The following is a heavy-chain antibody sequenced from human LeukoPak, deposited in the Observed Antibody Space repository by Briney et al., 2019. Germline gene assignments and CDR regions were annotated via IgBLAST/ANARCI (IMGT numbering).Heavy chain of an antibody. CDR1: GFTFSSHG. Sequence: GGSLRLSCAASGFTFSSHGMHWVRQAPGKGLEWVAFIRFDGNNKNYADSVKGRFTISRDNSKNTLYLQMNSLRAEDTAVYYCARDWFHAIDYWGQGTLVTVSS. J-gene: IGHJ4*02. D-gene: IGHD2/OR15-2a*01. CDR2: IRFDGNNK. V-gene: IGHV3-30*02. CDR3: ARDWFHAIDY.